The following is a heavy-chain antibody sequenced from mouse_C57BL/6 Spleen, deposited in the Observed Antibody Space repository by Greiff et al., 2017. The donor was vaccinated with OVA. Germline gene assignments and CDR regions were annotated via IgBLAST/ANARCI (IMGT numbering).Heavy chain of an antibody. V-gene: IGHV1-81*01. CDR1: GYTFTSYG. Sequence: VQLQESGAELARPGASVKLSCKASGYTFTSYGISWVKQRTGQGLEWIGEIYPRSGNTYYNEKFKGKATLTADKSSSTAYMELRSLTSEDSAVYFCARFPSGYAMDYWGQGTSVTVSS. CDR2: IYPRSGNT. CDR3: ARFPSGYAMDY. J-gene: IGHJ4*01.